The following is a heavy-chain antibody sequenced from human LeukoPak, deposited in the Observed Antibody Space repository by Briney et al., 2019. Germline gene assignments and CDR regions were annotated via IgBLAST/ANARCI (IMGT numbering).Heavy chain of an antibody. V-gene: IGHV3-23*01. D-gene: IGHD3-22*01. CDR3: AKVTYYYDSSGYFHLSDAFDI. CDR2: ISGSGGST. CDR1: GSTFSSYA. Sequence: GGSLRLSCAASGSTFSSYAMSWVRQAPGKGLEWVSAISGSGGSTYYADSVKGRFTISRDNSKNTLYLQMNSLRAEDTAVYYCAKVTYYYDSSGYFHLSDAFDIWGQGTMVTVSS. J-gene: IGHJ3*02.